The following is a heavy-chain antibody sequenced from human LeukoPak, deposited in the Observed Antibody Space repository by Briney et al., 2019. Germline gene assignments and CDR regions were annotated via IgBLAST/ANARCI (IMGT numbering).Heavy chain of an antibody. J-gene: IGHJ6*02. CDR3: AREDVVLVDAVRYYYYGMDV. D-gene: IGHD2-8*01. Sequence: GASVKVSCKASGYNFISYYMHGVRQAPGQGLEWMGIINPSGGSTSYAQKFQDRATMTRDTSTSTVYMELSSLKSEDTAVYYCAREDVVLVDAVRYYYYGMDVWGQGTTVTVSS. V-gene: IGHV1-46*01. CDR2: INPSGGST. CDR1: GYNFISYY.